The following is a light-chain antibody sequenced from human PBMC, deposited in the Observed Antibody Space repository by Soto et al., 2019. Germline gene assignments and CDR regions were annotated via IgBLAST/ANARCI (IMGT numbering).Light chain of an antibody. V-gene: IGKV1-5*03. CDR1: QSIRSW. CDR2: KAS. CDR3: QQYNIYSPYT. J-gene: IGKJ2*01. Sequence: DIQMTQSPSTLSASVGDRVTITCRASQSIRSWLAWYQQKPGKAPKLLIYKASSLESGVPSRFSGSGSGTEFTLTISSLQPDDFATYYCQQYNIYSPYTFGQGTKLEIK.